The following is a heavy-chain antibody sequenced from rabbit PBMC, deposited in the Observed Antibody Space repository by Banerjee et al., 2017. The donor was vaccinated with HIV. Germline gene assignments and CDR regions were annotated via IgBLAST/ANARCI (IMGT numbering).Heavy chain of an antibody. CDR2: IYPTYGAT. CDR1: GIDFSSSF. CDR3: VREVIYSSGWGFRGNL. V-gene: IGHV1S47*01. Sequence: QEQLVESGGGLVQPGESLKLTCKASGIDFSSSFWISWVRQTPGKGLEWIGCIYPTYGATDYASWVNGRFTISLDNAQNTVFLQMTSLTAADTATYFCVREVIYSSGWGFRGNLWGPGTL. J-gene: IGHJ4*01. D-gene: IGHD4-1*01.